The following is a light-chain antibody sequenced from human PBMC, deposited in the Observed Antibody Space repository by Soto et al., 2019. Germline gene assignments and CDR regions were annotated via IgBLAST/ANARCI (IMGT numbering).Light chain of an antibody. CDR3: QQYNSWLAT. CDR2: GAS. CDR1: QSVSSN. V-gene: IGKV3-15*01. Sequence: EIVMTQSPATLSVSPGERATLSCRASQSVSSNLAWYQQKPGQAPRLLIYGASTRATGIPARFSGSGSGTEFTLTISRLQSEDFAVYYCQQYNSWLATFGPGTKVDI. J-gene: IGKJ3*01.